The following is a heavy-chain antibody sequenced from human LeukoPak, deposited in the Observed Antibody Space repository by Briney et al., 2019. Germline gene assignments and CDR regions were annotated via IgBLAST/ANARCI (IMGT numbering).Heavy chain of an antibody. CDR2: INHSGST. Sequence: SETLSLTCAVYGGSFSGYYWSWIRQPPGKGLEWIGEINHSGSTNYNPSLKSRVTISVDTSKNQFSLKLSSVTAADTAVYYCARTRYMDVWGKGTTVTISS. J-gene: IGHJ6*03. CDR1: GGSFSGYY. CDR3: ARTRYMDV. V-gene: IGHV4-34*01.